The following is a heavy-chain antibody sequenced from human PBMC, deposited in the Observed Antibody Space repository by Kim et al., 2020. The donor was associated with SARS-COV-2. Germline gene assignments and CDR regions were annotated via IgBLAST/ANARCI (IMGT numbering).Heavy chain of an antibody. Sequence: SVKVSCKASGGTFSSYAISWVRQAPGQGLEWMGGIIPIFGTANYAQKFQGRVTITADESTSTAYMELSSLRSEDTAVYYCARSVVVVPAAMFYYYGMDVWGQGTTVTVSS. CDR2: IIPIFGTA. CDR1: GGTFSSYA. CDR3: ARSVVVVPAAMFYYYGMDV. V-gene: IGHV1-69*13. D-gene: IGHD2-2*01. J-gene: IGHJ6*02.